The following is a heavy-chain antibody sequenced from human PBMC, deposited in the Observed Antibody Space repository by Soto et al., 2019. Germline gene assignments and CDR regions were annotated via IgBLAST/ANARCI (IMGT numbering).Heavy chain of an antibody. V-gene: IGHV1-18*01. CDR1: AYNLAGDG. CDR3: ARRGNPYMDV. J-gene: IGHJ6*02. CDR2: INVHKGET. Sequence: QVQVVQSGAEVKKPGASVRVSCKPSAYNLAGDGFTWVRQAPGQGLEWMGWINVHKGETNYAQKFQDRFSLTTDTFTRTVYMELTNLRSDDTAVYYCARRGNPYMDVWGQGTTVIVSS.